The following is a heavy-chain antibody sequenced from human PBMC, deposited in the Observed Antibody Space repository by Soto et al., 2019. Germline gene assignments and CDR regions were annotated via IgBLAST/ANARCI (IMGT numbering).Heavy chain of an antibody. Sequence: QVQLVQSGAEVKKPGSSVKVSCKASGGTFSSYAISWVRQAPGQGLEWMGGIIPIFGTASYAEKFQGRVRITADESTSTDYMELSSLRSEDTAVYYCAAFSSSFSYFDYWGQGTLVTVSS. CDR2: IIPIFGTA. D-gene: IGHD6-6*01. CDR1: GGTFSSYA. V-gene: IGHV1-69*01. CDR3: AAFSSSFSYFDY. J-gene: IGHJ4*02.